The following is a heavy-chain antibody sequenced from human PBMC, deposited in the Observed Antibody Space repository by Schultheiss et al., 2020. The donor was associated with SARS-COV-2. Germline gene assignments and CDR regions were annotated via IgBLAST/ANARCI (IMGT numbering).Heavy chain of an antibody. CDR3: ARLTYGDYSDY. D-gene: IGHD4-17*01. CDR1: GDSVSSGDFY. J-gene: IGHJ4*02. CDR2: MYYTDNT. Sequence: SETLSLTCSVSGDSVSSGDFYCSWIRQPPGKGLEWIGSMYYTDNTYYNPPLKSRVTISVDTSKNQFSLKLSSVTAADTAVYYCARLTYGDYSDYWGQGTLVTVS. V-gene: IGHV4-30-4*01.